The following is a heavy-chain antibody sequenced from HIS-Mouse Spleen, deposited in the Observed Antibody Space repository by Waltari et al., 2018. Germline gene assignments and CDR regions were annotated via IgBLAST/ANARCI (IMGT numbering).Heavy chain of an antibody. CDR3: ARSGSGSTLGAFDI. Sequence: QVQLQESGPGLVKPSETLSLTCTVSGGSISSYYWSWIRQPPGKGLEWIGYIYYRGSTNYNPSLKSRVTISVDTSKNQFSLKLSSVTAADTAVYYCARSGSGSTLGAFDIWGQGTMVTVSS. CDR2: IYYRGST. V-gene: IGHV4-59*01. CDR1: GGSISSYY. D-gene: IGHD6-19*01. J-gene: IGHJ3*02.